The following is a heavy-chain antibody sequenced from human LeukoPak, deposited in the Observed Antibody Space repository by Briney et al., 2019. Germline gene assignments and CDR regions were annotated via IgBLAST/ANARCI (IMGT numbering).Heavy chain of an antibody. D-gene: IGHD6-13*01. Sequence: GESLKISCKGSGYRFTSYWIGWMLQMPGKGLEWMGIIYPGDSITRYNPSFQGQVTISADKSISTAYLQWSSLKASDTAIYYCARRIGTSWYYFDYWGQGTLVTVSS. CDR2: IYPGDSIT. CDR1: GYRFTSYW. V-gene: IGHV5-51*01. CDR3: ARRIGTSWYYFDY. J-gene: IGHJ4*02.